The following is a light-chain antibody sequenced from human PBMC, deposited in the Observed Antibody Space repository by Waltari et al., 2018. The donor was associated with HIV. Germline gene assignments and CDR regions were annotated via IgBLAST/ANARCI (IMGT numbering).Light chain of an antibody. CDR1: TSNIPNND. Sequence: HSVLTQPPSASGTPGQPVIISCSGNTSNIPNNDVTWYQHFPGSAPKLLIYMNNYRPSGVPDRFAGSRSGTSASLTISGLQIEDEAQYYCATWDDSLNGVFGAGTRLTVL. J-gene: IGLJ3*02. CDR2: MNN. V-gene: IGLV1-44*01. CDR3: ATWDDSLNGV.